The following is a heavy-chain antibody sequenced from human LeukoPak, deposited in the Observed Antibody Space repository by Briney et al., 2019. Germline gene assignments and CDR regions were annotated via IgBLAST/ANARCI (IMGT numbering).Heavy chain of an antibody. D-gene: IGHD6-13*01. CDR2: INHSGST. CDR1: GGSFSGYY. J-gene: IGHJ4*02. CDR3: ASFLTLGIAAVFDY. Sequence: SETLSLTCAVYGGSFSGYYGSWVRQPPGKGPEGSGEINHSGSTNNNPCPKSGGTISVDRCKKQYARKRRGVSAADTAVYYCASFLTLGIAAVFDYWGQGTLVTVSS. V-gene: IGHV4-34*04.